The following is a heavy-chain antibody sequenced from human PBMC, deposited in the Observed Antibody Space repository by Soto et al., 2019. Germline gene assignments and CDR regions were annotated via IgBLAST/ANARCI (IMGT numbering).Heavy chain of an antibody. J-gene: IGHJ4*02. CDR1: GFTFSDYY. V-gene: IGHV3-11*06. CDR3: ARDGNYYDSSGYYPFYDY. D-gene: IGHD3-22*01. Sequence: QVQLVESGGGLVKPGGSLRLSCAASGFTFSDYYMSWIRQAPGKGLEWVSYISSSSSYTNYADSVKGRFTISRDNAKNSLYLKMNSLRAEDTAVYYCARDGNYYDSSGYYPFYDYWGQGTLVTVSS. CDR2: ISSSSSYT.